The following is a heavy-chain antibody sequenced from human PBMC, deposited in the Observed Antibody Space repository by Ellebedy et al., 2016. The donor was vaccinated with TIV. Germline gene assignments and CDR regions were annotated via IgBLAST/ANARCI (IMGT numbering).Heavy chain of an antibody. CDR3: AKDSGWEHEY. Sequence: AASVKVSCKASGYTFTSYGFNWVRQAPGQGLEWMGWISGYNGNTNYAQKLQGRVTMTSDTSTNTAYMELRSLRSDDTALYYCAKDSGWEHEYWGQGTLVTVSS. CDR2: ISGYNGNT. V-gene: IGHV1-18*01. D-gene: IGHD3-10*01. J-gene: IGHJ4*02. CDR1: GYTFTSYG.